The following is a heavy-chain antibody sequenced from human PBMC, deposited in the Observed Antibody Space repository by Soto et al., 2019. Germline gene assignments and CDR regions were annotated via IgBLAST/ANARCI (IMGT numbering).Heavy chain of an antibody. V-gene: IGHV4-59*01. CDR2: ISYSGTT. Sequence: SQTLSLTCIPSASARSSSCGNRIRRPPGMGLEWIASISYSGTTNYNSSLKSRVTISIDMSKNQFSLKLSSVTAADTAVYYCARGHNYGYSTFDMWGQGTMVT. D-gene: IGHD5-18*01. J-gene: IGHJ3*02. CDR1: ASARSSSC. CDR3: ARGHNYGYSTFDM.